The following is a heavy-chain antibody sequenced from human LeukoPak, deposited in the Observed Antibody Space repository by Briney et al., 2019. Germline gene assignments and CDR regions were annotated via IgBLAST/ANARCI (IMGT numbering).Heavy chain of an antibody. J-gene: IGHJ4*02. CDR1: GFDFSRDA. Sequence: GGSLRLSCATSGFDFSRDAMHWVRQAPGKGLEYVSGIYIDGNSVKGRFTVSRDNAKNSLYLQMDSLGVEDTAIYYCARDGLTHARDKWGQGTLVTVSS. D-gene: IGHD3/OR15-3a*01. CDR3: ARDGLTHARDK. V-gene: IGHV3-64*01. CDR2: IYIDG.